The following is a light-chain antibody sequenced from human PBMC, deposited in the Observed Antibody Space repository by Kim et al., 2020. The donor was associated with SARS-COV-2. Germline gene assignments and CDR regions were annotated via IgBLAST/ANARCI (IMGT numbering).Light chain of an antibody. V-gene: IGLV3-9*01. Sequence: SYELTQPLSVSVALGQTARITCGGNNIGSKNVHWYQQKPGQAPVLVIYRDSNRPPGIPERFSGSNSGNTATLTISRAQAGDEADYYCQVWDSSTAVFGGG. CDR1: NIGSKN. CDR3: QVWDSSTAV. J-gene: IGLJ3*02. CDR2: RDS.